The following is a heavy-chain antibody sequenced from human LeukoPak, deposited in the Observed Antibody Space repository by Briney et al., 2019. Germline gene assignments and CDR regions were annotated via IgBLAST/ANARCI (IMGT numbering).Heavy chain of an antibody. D-gene: IGHD5-18*01. CDR2: IYTSGST. CDR1: GGSISSSSYY. V-gene: IGHV4-61*02. Sequence: TSETLSLTCTVSGGSISSSSYYWGWIRQPAGKGLEWIGRIYTSGSTNYNPSLKSRVTMSVDTSKNQFSLKLSSVTAADTAVYYCAREGYSYGIDYWGQGTLVTVSS. CDR3: AREGYSYGIDY. J-gene: IGHJ4*02.